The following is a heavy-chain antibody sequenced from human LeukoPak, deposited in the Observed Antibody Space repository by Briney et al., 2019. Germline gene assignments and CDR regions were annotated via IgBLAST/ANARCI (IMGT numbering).Heavy chain of an antibody. J-gene: IGHJ4*02. Sequence: SETLSLTCTVSGYSISSGYYWGWIRQPPGKGLEWIGSIYHSGSTYYNPSLKSRVTISVDTSKNQFSLKLSSVTAADTAVYYCARDWPDSNCSGGSCQILDFDYWGQGTLVTVSS. CDR2: IYHSGST. CDR3: ARDWPDSNCSGGSCQILDFDY. V-gene: IGHV4-38-2*02. D-gene: IGHD2-15*01. CDR1: GYSISSGYY.